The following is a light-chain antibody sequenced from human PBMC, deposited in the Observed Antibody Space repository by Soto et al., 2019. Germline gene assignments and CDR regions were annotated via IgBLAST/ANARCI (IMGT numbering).Light chain of an antibody. V-gene: IGKV3-15*01. J-gene: IGKJ1*01. CDR2: GAS. CDR3: QQYGSSPRT. CDR1: QSVSNN. Sequence: EILMTQSPATLSVSPGERSTLXXRASQSVSNNLAWYQQQPGQAPMXLIFGASTRATGIPARFSGSGSGTDFTLTISRLEPEDFAVYYCQQYGSSPRTFGQGTKVDIK.